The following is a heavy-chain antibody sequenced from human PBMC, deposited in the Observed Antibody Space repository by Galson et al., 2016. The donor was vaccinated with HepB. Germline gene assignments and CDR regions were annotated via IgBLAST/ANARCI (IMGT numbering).Heavy chain of an antibody. J-gene: IGHJ4*02. CDR1: GGSINNGNYY. CDR2: IYGSGNT. CDR3: ARVTVSSGLSIDY. D-gene: IGHD6-19*01. Sequence: TLSLTCTVSGGSINNGNYYWSWIRQPAGKGLEWIGRIYGSGNTNNNPSLKSRVTMPVDTSKNRFSLRLTSVTAADTAVYYCARVTVSSGLSIDYWGQGTLVTVSS. V-gene: IGHV4-61*02.